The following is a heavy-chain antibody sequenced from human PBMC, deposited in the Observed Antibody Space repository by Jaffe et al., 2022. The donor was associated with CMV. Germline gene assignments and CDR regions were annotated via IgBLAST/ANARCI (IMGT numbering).Heavy chain of an antibody. Sequence: QVQLVQSGAEVKKPGASVKVSCKASGYTFTSYAMHWVRQAPGQRLEWMGWINAGNGNTKYSQKFQGRVTITRDTSASTAYMELSSLRSEDTAVYYCARDTPPTYYDFWSGSDAFDIWGQGTMVTVSS. J-gene: IGHJ3*02. CDR2: INAGNGNT. CDR1: GYTFTSYA. CDR3: ARDTPPTYYDFWSGSDAFDI. V-gene: IGHV1-3*01. D-gene: IGHD3-3*01.